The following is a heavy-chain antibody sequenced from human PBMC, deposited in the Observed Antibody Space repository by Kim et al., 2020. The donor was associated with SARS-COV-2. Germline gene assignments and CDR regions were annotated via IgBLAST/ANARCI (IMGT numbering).Heavy chain of an antibody. J-gene: IGHJ4*02. D-gene: IGHD1-26*01. V-gene: IGHV3-11*05. CDR3: ARDLGRSSPVLDY. Sequence: ADSAKGRVTISRDTANNSLCLQMNSLRAEDTAVYSCARDLGRSSPVLDYWGQGTLVTVSS.